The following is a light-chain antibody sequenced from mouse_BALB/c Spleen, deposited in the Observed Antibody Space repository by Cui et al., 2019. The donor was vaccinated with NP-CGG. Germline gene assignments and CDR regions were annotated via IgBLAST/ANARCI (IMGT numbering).Light chain of an antibody. J-gene: IGLJ1*01. Sequence: QAVVTQEYALTTSPGETVTLTCRSSTGAVTTSNYANWVQEKPDHLFTGLIGGTNNRAPGVPARFSGSLIGDKAALTITGAQTEDDAIYFCGLWYSNHWVFGGGTKLTVL. CDR2: GTN. CDR3: GLWYSNHWV. CDR1: TGAVTTSNY. V-gene: IGLV1*01.